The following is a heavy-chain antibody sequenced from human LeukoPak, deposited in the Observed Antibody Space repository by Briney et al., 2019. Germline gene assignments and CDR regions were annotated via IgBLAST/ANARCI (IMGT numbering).Heavy chain of an antibody. D-gene: IGHD6-13*01. CDR1: GGSFSAYY. Sequence: PSETLSLTCAVYGGSFSAYYWSWIRQPPGKGLEWIGEINHSGSTNYNPPLKSRVTISVDTSKNQFSLKLSSVTAADTAVYYCARDQYSSSWYGTYFDYWGQGTLVTVSS. J-gene: IGHJ4*02. V-gene: IGHV4-34*01. CDR2: INHSGST. CDR3: ARDQYSSSWYGTYFDY.